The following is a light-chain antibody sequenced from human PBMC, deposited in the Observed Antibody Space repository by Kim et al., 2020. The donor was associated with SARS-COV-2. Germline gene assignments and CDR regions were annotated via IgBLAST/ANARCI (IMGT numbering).Light chain of an antibody. CDR3: QQANSFPLT. V-gene: IGKV1-12*01. Sequence: DIQMTQSPSSVSASVGDRVIIACRASQDVSSWLAWYQQKPGKAPKLVIYSASTLQTGVPPRFSGSVSGTEFTLTISSLQPEDIATYYYQQANSFPLTFGGGTKVDIK. CDR2: SAS. CDR1: QDVSSW. J-gene: IGKJ4*01.